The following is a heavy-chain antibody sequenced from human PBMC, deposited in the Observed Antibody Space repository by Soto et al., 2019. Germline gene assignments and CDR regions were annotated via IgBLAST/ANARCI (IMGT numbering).Heavy chain of an antibody. V-gene: IGHV4-39*01. Sequence: QLQLQASGPGLVKPSETLSLTCTVSGGSISSSSHYWVWIRQPPGKGLEWIGSIYYGGDTYSNPSLKSQVTISVDKSKNQFSVKLHSVTAADTAVYYCARHQSIVVVTAAHAFYIWGQGTMVTVSS. D-gene: IGHD2-15*01. J-gene: IGHJ3*02. CDR3: ARHQSIVVVTAAHAFYI. CDR1: GGSISSSSHY. CDR2: IYYGGDT.